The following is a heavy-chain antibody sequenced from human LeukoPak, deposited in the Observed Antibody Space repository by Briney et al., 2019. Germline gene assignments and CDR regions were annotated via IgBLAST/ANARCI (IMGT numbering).Heavy chain of an antibody. CDR1: GYTFTNYH. CDR3: ARTTSMTASGYDY. CDR2: TNPDTGDK. D-gene: IGHD2-21*02. V-gene: IGHV1-8*03. Sequence: ASVKVSCKASGYTFTNYHINWVRQASGQGLEWMTWTNPDTGDKSYARKFQDRVTITTDTSISTAYMELSSLSSEDTAVYFCARTTSMTASGYDYWGQGTLVSVSS. J-gene: IGHJ4*02.